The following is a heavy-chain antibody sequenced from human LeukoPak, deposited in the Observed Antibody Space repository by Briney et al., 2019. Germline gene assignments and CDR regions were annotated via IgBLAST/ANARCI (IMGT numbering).Heavy chain of an antibody. Sequence: PGGSLRLSCVASGFTFSSHGMHWVRQAPGKGLEWVAVIWYDASNKYYADSVKGRFTISRDNSKNTLYLQMNSLRAEDTAVYYCARWGDNKILDYWGQGTLGTVS. D-gene: IGHD3-16*01. J-gene: IGHJ4*02. V-gene: IGHV3-33*01. CDR1: GFTFSSHG. CDR2: IWYDASNK. CDR3: ARWGDNKILDY.